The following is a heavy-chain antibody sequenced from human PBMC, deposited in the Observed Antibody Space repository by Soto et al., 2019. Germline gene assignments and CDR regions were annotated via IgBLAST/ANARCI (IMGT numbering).Heavy chain of an antibody. CDR3: ARLYMVRGVMDWFDP. D-gene: IGHD3-10*01. CDR1: GGSISSSNW. CDR2: IYHSGST. Sequence: QVQLQESGPGLVKPSGTLSLTCAVSGGSISSSNWWSWVRQPPGKGLEWIGEIYHSGSTNYNPSLNIRVTISVDKTKTPFSLKRSSVPAVDAAVYCCARLYMVRGVMDWFDPWGQGTLVTVSA. J-gene: IGHJ5*02. V-gene: IGHV4-4*01.